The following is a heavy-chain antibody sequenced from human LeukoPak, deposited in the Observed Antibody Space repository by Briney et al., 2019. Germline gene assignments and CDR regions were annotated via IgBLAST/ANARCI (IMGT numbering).Heavy chain of an antibody. CDR1: GGTFSIYA. V-gene: IGHV1-69*06. CDR3: ARVLDIREEFGGP. CDR2: IIPIFGTA. D-gene: IGHD3-3*01. J-gene: IGHJ5*02. Sequence: GASVKVSFKASGGTFSIYAISWVRQAPGQGLERMGGIIPIFGTANYAQKFQGRVTITADKSTSTAYMELSSLRSEDTAVYYCARVLDIREEFGGPWGQGTLVTVSS.